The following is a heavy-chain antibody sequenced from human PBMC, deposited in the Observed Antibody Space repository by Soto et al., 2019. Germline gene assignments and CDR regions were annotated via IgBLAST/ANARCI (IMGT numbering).Heavy chain of an antibody. V-gene: IGHV4-30-2*05. CDR3: ARAHRDLQQLVHYYYSMDV. D-gene: IGHD6-13*01. Sequence: SETLSLTCAVSGGSISSGGYSWSWIRQPPGKGLECIGYIYHSGSTYYNPSLKSRVTISVDTSKNQFSLKLSSVTAADTAVYYCARAHRDLQQLVHYYYSMDVWGQGTTVTVS. CDR2: IYHSGST. CDR1: GGSISSGGYS. J-gene: IGHJ6*02.